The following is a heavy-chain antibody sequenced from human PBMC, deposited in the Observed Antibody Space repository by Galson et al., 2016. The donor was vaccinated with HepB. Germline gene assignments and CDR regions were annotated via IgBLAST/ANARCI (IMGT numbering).Heavy chain of an antibody. CDR1: GHTFSTHV. J-gene: IGHJ6*02. V-gene: IGHV1-3*01. D-gene: IGHD2-15*01. Sequence: SVKVSCKASGHTFSTHVMHWVYQAPGQRLEWMGWINADNGNTRYSQKFQGRVTITRDTSANTAYMELSSLRSADTAIYYCARGGYCSGDRCYNYGMDVWGQGTTVTVSS. CDR2: INADNGNT. CDR3: ARGGYCSGDRCYNYGMDV.